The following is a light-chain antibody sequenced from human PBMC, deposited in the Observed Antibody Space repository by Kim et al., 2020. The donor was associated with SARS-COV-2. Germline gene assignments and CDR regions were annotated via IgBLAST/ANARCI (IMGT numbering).Light chain of an antibody. CDR3: SSYTSSGTKI. J-gene: IGLJ2*01. Sequence: QSALTQPASVSGSPGQSITISCTGTSSDIGGYNYVSWYQQHPGKVPKLMIYDVINRPSGVSNRFSGSKSGNTASLTISGLQAEDEADYYCSSYTSSGTKIFGGGTQLTVL. V-gene: IGLV2-14*03. CDR2: DVI. CDR1: SSDIGGYNY.